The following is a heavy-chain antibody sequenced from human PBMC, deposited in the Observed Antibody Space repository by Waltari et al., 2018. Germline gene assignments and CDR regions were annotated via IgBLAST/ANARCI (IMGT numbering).Heavy chain of an antibody. Sequence: EVQLVESGGGVVKPGDSLRLSCVASGFTFATAWINWVRQAPGKGLEWVGRLKSKAEGGTTDYAAPVKGRFAISRDDSKDTAYLQMNSLKTEDTAMYFCTTEGGRTWPMYWGQGTLVTVSS. J-gene: IGHJ4*02. CDR1: GFTFATAW. D-gene: IGHD2-2*01. CDR2: LKSKAEGGTT. CDR3: TTEGGRTWPMY. V-gene: IGHV3-15*01.